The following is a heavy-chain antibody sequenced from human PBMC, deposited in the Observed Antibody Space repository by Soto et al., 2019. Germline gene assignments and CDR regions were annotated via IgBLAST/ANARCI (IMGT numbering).Heavy chain of an antibody. CDR2: IYYSGTT. CDR3: ARHNLGFCSDGSCPYYFDF. D-gene: IGHD2-15*01. J-gene: IGHJ4*02. Sequence: PSETLSLTCTVSGGSINNYYWSWIRQPPGKGLEWIAYIYYSGTTNYNPSLKSRVTMSVDTSKNQFSLKLSSVTAADTAVYYCARHNLGFCSDGSCPYYFDFWGQGTLVTVSS. CDR1: GGSINNYY. V-gene: IGHV4-59*08.